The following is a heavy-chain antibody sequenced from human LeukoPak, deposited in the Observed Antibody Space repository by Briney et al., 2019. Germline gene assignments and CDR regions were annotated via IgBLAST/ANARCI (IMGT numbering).Heavy chain of an antibody. Sequence: GGSLRLSCAASGFTFSSYAMHWVRQAPGKGLEWVAVILYDGSNKYYADSVKGRFTISRDNSKNTLYLQMNSLRAEDTAVYYCAREVGSDYYDSRLDYWGQGTLVTVSS. D-gene: IGHD3-22*01. J-gene: IGHJ4*02. CDR3: AREVGSDYYDSRLDY. CDR1: GFTFSSYA. V-gene: IGHV3-30-3*01. CDR2: ILYDGSNK.